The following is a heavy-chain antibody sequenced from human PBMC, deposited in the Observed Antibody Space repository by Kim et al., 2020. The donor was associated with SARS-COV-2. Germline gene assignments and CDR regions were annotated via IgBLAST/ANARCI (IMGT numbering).Heavy chain of an antibody. CDR3: ARQRGGSSKYYFDY. V-gene: IGHV3-15*01. D-gene: IGHD6-6*01. J-gene: IGHJ4*02. Sequence: GGSLRLSCAASGFTFSNAWMSWVRQAPGKGLEWVGRIKSKTDGETTDDAAPVKGRFTISRDDSTNTLYLQMNSLKSEDTALYYCARQRGGSSKYYFDYWGQGTLVTVSS. CDR2: IKSKTDGETT. CDR1: GFTFSNAW.